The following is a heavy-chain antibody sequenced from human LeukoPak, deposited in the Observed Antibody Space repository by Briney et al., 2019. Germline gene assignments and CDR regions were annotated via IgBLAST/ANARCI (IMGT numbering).Heavy chain of an antibody. V-gene: IGHV3-23*01. Sequence: GGSLRLSCAASGFTFSSYAMGWVRQAPGKGLEWVSAISGSGGSTYYADSVKGRFTISRDNSKNTLYLQMNSLRAEDTAVYYCASTSGSYHFDPWGQGTLVTVSS. D-gene: IGHD1-26*01. CDR1: GFTFSSYA. CDR2: ISGSGGST. CDR3: ASTSGSYHFDP. J-gene: IGHJ5*02.